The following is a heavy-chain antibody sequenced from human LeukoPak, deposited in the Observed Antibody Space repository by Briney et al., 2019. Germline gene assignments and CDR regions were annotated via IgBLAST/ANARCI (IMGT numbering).Heavy chain of an antibody. J-gene: IGHJ6*03. CDR2: LSYDGSYK. D-gene: IGHD1-1*01. Sequence: GGSLRLSCAASGFTFSNYAMHWVRQAPGMGLEWLAVLSYDGSYKYYSDSVKGRFTITRDNSKNTLYLQMNSLRSEDTAVYYCARVNKNGEGVPPLYYYYYMDVWGKGTTVTVSS. CDR3: ARVNKNGEGVPPLYYYYYMDV. CDR1: GFTFSNYA. V-gene: IGHV3-30*04.